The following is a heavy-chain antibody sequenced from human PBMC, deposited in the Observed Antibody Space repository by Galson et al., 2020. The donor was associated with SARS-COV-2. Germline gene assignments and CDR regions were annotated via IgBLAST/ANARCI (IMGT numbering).Heavy chain of an antibody. Sequence: SETLSLTCTVSGGSISSSNNYWGWLRQPPGKGLEWIGSIYRWTTYYNPSLKSRVTISVDTSKNQFSLKLSSVTAADPAVYYCLVAHRWAYYFDYWGQGTLVTVSS. J-gene: IGHJ4*02. D-gene: IGHD5-12*01. CDR2: IYRWTT. V-gene: IGHV4-39*07. CDR1: GGSISSSNNY. CDR3: LVAHRWAYYFDY.